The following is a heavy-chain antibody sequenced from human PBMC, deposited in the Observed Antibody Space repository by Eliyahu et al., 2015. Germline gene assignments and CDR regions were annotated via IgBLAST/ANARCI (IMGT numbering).Heavy chain of an antibody. CDR1: GGTFSXYA. Sequence: QVQLVQSGAEVKXPGSSVXVACKASGGTFSXYAISWVRQAPGQGLEWMGXXIPILGIANYAQKFQGXVTITADKSTSTAYMELSSLRSEDTAVYYCARGYQVTTETGWFDPWGQGTLVTVSS. CDR3: ARGYQVTTETGWFDP. V-gene: IGHV1-69*09. D-gene: IGHD4-17*01. CDR2: XIPILGIA. J-gene: IGHJ5*02.